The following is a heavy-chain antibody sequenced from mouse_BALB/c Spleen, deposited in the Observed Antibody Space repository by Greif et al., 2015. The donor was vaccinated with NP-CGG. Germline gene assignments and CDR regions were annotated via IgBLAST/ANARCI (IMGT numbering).Heavy chain of an antibody. CDR1: GFTFSDYY. V-gene: IGHV5-4*02. Sequence: EVKLMESGGGLVKPGGSLKLSCAASGFTFSDYYMYWVRQTPEKRLEWVATISDGGSYTYYPDSVKGRFTISRDNAKNNLYLQMSSLKSEDTAMYYCASELGRGAMDYWGQGTSVTVSS. D-gene: IGHD4-1*01. CDR3: ASELGRGAMDY. CDR2: ISDGGSYT. J-gene: IGHJ4*01.